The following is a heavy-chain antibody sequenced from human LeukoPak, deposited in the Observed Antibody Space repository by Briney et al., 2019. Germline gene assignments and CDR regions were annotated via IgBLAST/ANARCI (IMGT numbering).Heavy chain of an antibody. Sequence: SVKVFCKASGGTFSSYAISWVRQAPGQGLEWMRRIIPILGIGNYAQKFQGRVTITADKSTSTAYMELSSLRSEDTAVYYCATSIAVAGGVDYWGQGTLVTVSS. V-gene: IGHV1-69*04. J-gene: IGHJ4*02. CDR1: GGTFSSYA. CDR3: ATSIAVAGGVDY. CDR2: IIPILGIG. D-gene: IGHD6-19*01.